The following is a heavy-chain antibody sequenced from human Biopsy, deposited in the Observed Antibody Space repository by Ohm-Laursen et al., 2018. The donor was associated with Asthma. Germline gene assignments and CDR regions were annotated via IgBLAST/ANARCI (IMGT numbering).Heavy chain of an antibody. J-gene: IGHJ3*02. D-gene: IGHD3-22*01. V-gene: IGHV3-30*03. Sequence: SLRLSCAASGFVFSQCGMHWVRQGPGKGLEWVALVSSDGHNKYYEDSVKGRFTISRDNSRNRLYLQINGLTVEDSAVYFCVRQSGQDYGDSSGFDIWGQGTKVAVSS. CDR3: VRQSGQDYGDSSGFDI. CDR1: GFVFSQCG. CDR2: VSSDGHNK.